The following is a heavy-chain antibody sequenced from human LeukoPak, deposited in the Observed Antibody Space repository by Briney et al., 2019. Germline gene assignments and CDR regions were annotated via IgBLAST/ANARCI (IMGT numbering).Heavy chain of an antibody. CDR3: ARHILPLTDIDY. D-gene: IGHD4/OR15-4a*01. CDR2: IYYSGST. V-gene: IGHV4-39*01. J-gene: IGHJ4*02. Sequence: PSETLSLTCTVSGGSISSSSYYWGWIRQPPGKGLEWIGSIYYSGSTYYNPSLKSRVTISVDTSKNQFSLKLSSVTAADTAVYYCARHILPLTDIDYWGQGTLVTVSS. CDR1: GGSISSSSYY.